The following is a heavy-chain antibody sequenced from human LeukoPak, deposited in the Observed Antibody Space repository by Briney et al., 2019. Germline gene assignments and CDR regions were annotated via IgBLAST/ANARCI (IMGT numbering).Heavy chain of an antibody. V-gene: IGHV3-7*01. Sequence: GGSLRLSCRISGFIFSNSWMNWVRQAPGKGLEWVANINQDGSEYYYADSVKGRFTISRDNSKNTLYLQMNSLRAEDTAVYYCARDKLMVYAGLIDYWGQGTLVTVSS. CDR2: INQDGSEY. CDR1: GFIFSNSW. D-gene: IGHD2-8*01. CDR3: ARDKLMVYAGLIDY. J-gene: IGHJ4*02.